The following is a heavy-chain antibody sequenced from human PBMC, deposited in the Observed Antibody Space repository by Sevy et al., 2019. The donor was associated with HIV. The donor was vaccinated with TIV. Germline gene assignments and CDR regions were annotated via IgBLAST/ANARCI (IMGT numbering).Heavy chain of an antibody. CDR2: FDPEDGET. J-gene: IGHJ4*02. Sequence: ASVKVSCKVYGHTLNRLGIHWVRQAPGKGPEWMGSFDPEDGETFQAQKFQGRVTMTDDTSTDTAYMELSSLRAEDTAVYYCAATKDYYENSGSPFDYWGQGTLVTVSS. CDR1: GHTLNRLG. V-gene: IGHV1-24*01. CDR3: AATKDYYENSGSPFDY. D-gene: IGHD3-22*01.